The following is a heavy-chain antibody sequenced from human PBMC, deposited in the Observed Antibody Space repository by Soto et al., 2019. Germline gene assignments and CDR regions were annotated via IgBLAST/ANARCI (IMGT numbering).Heavy chain of an antibody. Sequence: GGSLRLSCAASGFTFSSYGVHWVRQAPGKGLEWVAVISYDGSNKYYADSVKGRFTISRDNSKNTLYLQMNSLRAEDTAVYYCAKDRSDSSGWYYFDYWGQGTLVTVSS. CDR1: GFTFSSYG. J-gene: IGHJ4*02. V-gene: IGHV3-30*18. D-gene: IGHD6-19*01. CDR2: ISYDGSNK. CDR3: AKDRSDSSGWYYFDY.